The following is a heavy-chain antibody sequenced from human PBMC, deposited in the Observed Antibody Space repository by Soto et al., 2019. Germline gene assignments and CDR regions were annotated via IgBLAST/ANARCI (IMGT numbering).Heavy chain of an antibody. J-gene: IGHJ6*02. CDR1: GFTFSSYS. CDR2: ISSSSSTI. Sequence: EVQLVESGGGLVQPGGSLRLSCAASGFTFSSYSMNWVRQAPGKGLEWVSYISSSSSTIYYADSVKGRFTISRDNAKNSLYLQMNRLRDEDTAVYYCARGRVGYCISTSCQGMDVWGQGTTVTVSS. CDR3: ARGRVGYCISTSCQGMDV. V-gene: IGHV3-48*02. D-gene: IGHD2-2*03.